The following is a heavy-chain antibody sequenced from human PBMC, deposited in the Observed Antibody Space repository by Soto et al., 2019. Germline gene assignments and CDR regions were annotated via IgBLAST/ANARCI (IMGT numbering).Heavy chain of an antibody. CDR3: AREGINMVRGVSPLLDV. D-gene: IGHD3-10*01. V-gene: IGHV3-33*01. Sequence: GGSLRLSCAASGFTFSSYGMHWVRQAPGKGREWVAVIWYDGSNKYYADSVKGRFTISRDNAKNTLYLQMNSLRAEDTAVYYCAREGINMVRGVSPLLDVWGKGTTVTVSS. CDR1: GFTFSSYG. J-gene: IGHJ6*04. CDR2: IWYDGSNK.